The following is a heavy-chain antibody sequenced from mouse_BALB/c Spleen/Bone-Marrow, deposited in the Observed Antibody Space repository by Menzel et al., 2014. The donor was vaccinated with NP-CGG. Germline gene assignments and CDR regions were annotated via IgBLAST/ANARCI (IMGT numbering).Heavy chain of an antibody. Sequence: LQQSGSELVRPGASVKLSCKASGYTFTSYWMHWVKQRPGQGLEWIGNIYPGSGTAKYDEKFKNKATLTVDTSSSTAYMQLSXLTSEDSAVXXXXXXXXXXVGFAXWGXGTLVTVS. CDR3: XXXXXXXVGFAX. J-gene: IGHJ3*01. CDR1: GYTFTSYW. CDR2: IYPGSGTA. V-gene: IGHV1S22*01.